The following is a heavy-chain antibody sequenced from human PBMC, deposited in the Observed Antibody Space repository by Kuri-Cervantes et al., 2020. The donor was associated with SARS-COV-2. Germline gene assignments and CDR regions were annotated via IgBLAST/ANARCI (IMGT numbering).Heavy chain of an antibody. J-gene: IGHJ4*02. V-gene: IGHV4-39*07. D-gene: IGHD2-15*01. Sequence: SETLSLTCTVSGGSISSSSYYWGWIRQPPGKGLEWIGYIYYSGSTYYNPSLKSRVTISVDTSKNQFSLKLSSVTAADTAVYYCARGCSSTSCYSGHCSGGSCYSGYWGQGTLVTVSS. CDR2: IYYSGST. CDR3: ARGCSSTSCYSGHCSGGSCYSGY. CDR1: GGSISSSSYY.